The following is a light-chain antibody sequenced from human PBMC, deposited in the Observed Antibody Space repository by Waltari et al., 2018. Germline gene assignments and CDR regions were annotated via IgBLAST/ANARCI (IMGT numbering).Light chain of an antibody. J-gene: IGKJ5*01. V-gene: IGKV4-1*01. CDR3: QQYYSTPRT. CDR1: HRVLYSSNNKKY. Sequence: DIVMTQSLDSLAVFLGEWAHINCKSSHRVLYSSNNKKYLAWYQQKPGQHPKLLIYWASTRESGVPDRFSGSGSGTDFTLTISSLQAEDVAVYYCQQYYSTPRTFGQGTRLEIK. CDR2: WAS.